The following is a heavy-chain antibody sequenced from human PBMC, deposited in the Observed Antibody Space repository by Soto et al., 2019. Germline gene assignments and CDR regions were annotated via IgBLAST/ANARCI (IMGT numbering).Heavy chain of an antibody. J-gene: IGHJ6*03. CDR1: GFTFSDHY. CDR2: TRNKANSYTT. V-gene: IGHV3-72*01. Sequence: EVQLVESGGGLVQPGGSLRLSCAASGFTFSDHYMDWVRQAPGKGLEWVGRTRNKANSYTTEYAASVKGRFTISRDDSKNSLYLQMNSLKTEDTAVYYCAREEVGYSDGQGYYYYMDVWGKGTTVTVSS. CDR3: AREEVGYSDGQGYYYYMDV. D-gene: IGHD5-18*01.